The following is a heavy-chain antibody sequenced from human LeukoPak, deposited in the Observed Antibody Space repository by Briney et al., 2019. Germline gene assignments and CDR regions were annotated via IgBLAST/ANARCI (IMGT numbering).Heavy chain of an antibody. Sequence: GGSLRLSCAASGFTLSSSEMNWVRQAPGKGLEWVSYISRSGSTIFYADSVKGRFTISRDNAKNSVSLQMNSLRAEDTAVYFCARPTWANYMDVWGKGTAVTISS. CDR2: ISRSGSTI. J-gene: IGHJ6*03. CDR1: GFTLSSSE. CDR3: ARPTWANYMDV. D-gene: IGHD1-26*01. V-gene: IGHV3-48*03.